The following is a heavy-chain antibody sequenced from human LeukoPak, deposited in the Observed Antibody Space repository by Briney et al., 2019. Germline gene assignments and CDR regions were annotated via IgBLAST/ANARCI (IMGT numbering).Heavy chain of an antibody. CDR1: GFTFGSYG. D-gene: IGHD3-22*01. CDR2: ISYDGSNK. CDR3: ASDDSSGNLDY. V-gene: IGHV3-30*03. J-gene: IGHJ4*02. Sequence: GGSLRLSCAASGFTFGSYGMHWVRQAPGKGLEWVAVISYDGSNKYYADSVKGRSTISRDNSKNTLYLQMNSLRAEDTAVYYCASDDSSGNLDYWGQGTLVTVSS.